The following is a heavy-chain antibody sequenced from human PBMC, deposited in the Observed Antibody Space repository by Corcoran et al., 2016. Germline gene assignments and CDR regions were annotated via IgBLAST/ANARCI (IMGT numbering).Heavy chain of an antibody. CDR1: GYTFTSYG. D-gene: IGHD2-8*01. CDR3: AGDDPTYCTNGVCYTSPMNEDRFDY. CDR2: ISAYNGKT. V-gene: IGHV1-18*01. Sequence: QVQLVQSGAEVKKPGASVKVSCKASGYTFTSYGISWVRQAPGQGLEWMGWISAYNGKTNYAQKLQGRVTMTTDTSTSTAYMELRSLRSDDTAWYYVAGDDPTYCTNGVCYTSPMNEDRFDYWGQGTLVTVSS. J-gene: IGHJ4*02.